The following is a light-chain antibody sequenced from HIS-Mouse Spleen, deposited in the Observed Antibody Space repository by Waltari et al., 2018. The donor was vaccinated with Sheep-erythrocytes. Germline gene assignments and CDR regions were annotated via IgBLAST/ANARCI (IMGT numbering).Light chain of an antibody. CDR2: DVS. CDR3: CSYAGSYNHV. Sequence: QSALTQPRSVSGSPGQSVTISCTGTSRYVGGYNDVSWYQQHPGKAPKLMIYDVSKRPSGVPDRFSGSKSGNTASLTISGLQAEDEADYYCCSYAGSYNHVFATGTKVTVL. J-gene: IGLJ1*01. CDR1: SRYVGGYND. V-gene: IGLV2-11*01.